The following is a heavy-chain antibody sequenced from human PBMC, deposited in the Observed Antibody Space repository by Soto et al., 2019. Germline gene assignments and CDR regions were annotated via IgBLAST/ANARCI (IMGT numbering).Heavy chain of an antibody. J-gene: IGHJ6*02. CDR1: GGSISSSSYY. D-gene: IGHD2-15*01. Sequence: QLQLQESGPGLVKPSETLSLTCTVSGGSISSSSYYWGWIRQPPGKGLEWIGSIFYSGSTYYNPSLKSRVTTSVDTSKNQFSLKVSSVTAADTAAYYCARHLPYCSAGSCYSDFPYYGMDVWGQGTTVTVSS. V-gene: IGHV4-39*01. CDR2: IFYSGST. CDR3: ARHLPYCSAGSCYSDFPYYGMDV.